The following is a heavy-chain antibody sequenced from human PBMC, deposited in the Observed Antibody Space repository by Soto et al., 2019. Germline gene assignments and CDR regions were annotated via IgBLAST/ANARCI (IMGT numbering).Heavy chain of an antibody. J-gene: IGHJ4*02. CDR2: IWYDGSNK. CDR1: GFTFISYG. V-gene: IGHV3-33*01. CDR3: ARERYDSSGYYFDY. D-gene: IGHD3-22*01. Sequence: GGSLRLSCAGSGFTFISYGMHWVRQAPGKGLDCVAVIWYDGSNKYYADSVKGRFTISRDNSKNTLYLQMNSLRAEDTAVYYCARERYDSSGYYFDYWGQGTLVTVSS.